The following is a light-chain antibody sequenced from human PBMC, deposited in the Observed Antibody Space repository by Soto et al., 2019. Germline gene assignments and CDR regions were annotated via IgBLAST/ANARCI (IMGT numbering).Light chain of an antibody. Sequence: EIVMTQSPANLSVSPGERATLSCRASQSVSSNLAWYQQKPGQGPRLLIYGASTRATSIPARFSGSGSGTEFTLTINSLQSEDGAVYYCQQYNKWPPYTFGQGTKLEIK. V-gene: IGKV3-15*01. CDR3: QQYNKWPPYT. CDR2: GAS. J-gene: IGKJ2*01. CDR1: QSVSSN.